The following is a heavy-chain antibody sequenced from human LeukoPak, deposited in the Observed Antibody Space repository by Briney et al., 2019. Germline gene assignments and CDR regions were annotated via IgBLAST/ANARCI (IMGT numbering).Heavy chain of an antibody. V-gene: IGHV4-34*09. CDR2: INHSGST. CDR1: GGSFSGYY. J-gene: IGHJ3*02. Sequence: PSETLSLTCAVYGGSFSGYYWSWIRQPPGKGLEWIGEINHSGSTNYNPSLKSRVTISVDTSKNQFSLKLSSVTAADTAVCYCARRRHNPTTYYYDSSGYEGIAFDIWGQGTMVTVSS. CDR3: ARRRHNPTTYYYDSSGYEGIAFDI. D-gene: IGHD3-22*01.